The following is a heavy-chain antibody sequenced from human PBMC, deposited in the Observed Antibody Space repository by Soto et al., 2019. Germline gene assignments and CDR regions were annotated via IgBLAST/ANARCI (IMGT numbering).Heavy chain of an antibody. CDR2: ISAGGGST. V-gene: IGHV3-23*01. J-gene: IGHJ4*02. Sequence: PGGSLRLSCAASGFTFSTYAMSWVRQAPGKGLEWVSAISAGGGSTYYADSVRGRFTISRDNSKNTLYLQMNSLRAEDTAVYYCAKDHYYDSIAYYFFDYWGQGTLVTVSS. CDR3: AKDHYYDSIAYYFFDY. CDR1: GFTFSTYA. D-gene: IGHD3-22*01.